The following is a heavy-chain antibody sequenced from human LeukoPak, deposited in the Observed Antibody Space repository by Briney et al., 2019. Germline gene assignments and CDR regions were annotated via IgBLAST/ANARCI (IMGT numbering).Heavy chain of an antibody. CDR2: LYPADSRT. J-gene: IGHJ4*02. CDR1: GYSFTSYW. Sequence: GESLKISCQASGYSFTSYWIGWVRQMPGKGLEWMGVLYPADSRTTYSPSFQGQVTITADKSISTAYLQWSSLKASDTAMYYCTRQGRYWGQGTLVTVSS. CDR3: TRQGRY. V-gene: IGHV5-51*01.